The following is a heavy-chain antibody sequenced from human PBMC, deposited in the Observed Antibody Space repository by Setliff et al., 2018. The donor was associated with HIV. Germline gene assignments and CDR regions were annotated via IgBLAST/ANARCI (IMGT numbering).Heavy chain of an antibody. D-gene: IGHD2-15*01. V-gene: IGHV4-61*05. CDR3: ARHQILSYDVFDV. CDR1: GGSISGSYYY. Sequence: PSETLSLTCTVSGGSISGSYYYWGWIRQPPGKGLEWIGYIHSSGSTSHNPSLKSRGIISVDTSKNQFSLKLTSVSAADTAVYFCARHQILSYDVFDVWGQGMMVTVSS. CDR2: IHSSGST. J-gene: IGHJ3*01.